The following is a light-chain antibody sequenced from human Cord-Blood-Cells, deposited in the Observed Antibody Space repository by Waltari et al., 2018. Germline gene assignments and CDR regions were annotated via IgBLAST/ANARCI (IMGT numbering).Light chain of an antibody. CDR1: QSISSW. V-gene: IGKV1-5*03. CDR2: KAS. CDR3: EQYGT. Sequence: DIQMTQSPSTLSASVGDRVTITCRASQSISSWLAWYQQKQGKAPKLLIYKASSLESGVPSRFSGSGSGTEFTLTISSLQPDDFATYYCEQYGTFGQGTKVETK. J-gene: IGKJ1*01.